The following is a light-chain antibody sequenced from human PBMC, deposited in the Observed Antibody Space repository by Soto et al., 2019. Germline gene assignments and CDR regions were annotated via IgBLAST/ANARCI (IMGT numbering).Light chain of an antibody. CDR2: GAS. Sequence: EIVMTQSPATLSVSPGERATLSCRASQSVRSNLAWYQQKPGQAPRLLIYGASTRATGIPARFSGSGSGTEFTLTISTLQSEDFAVYYCQQYNNWPWTFGQGTQGGYQ. V-gene: IGKV3-15*01. CDR1: QSVRSN. J-gene: IGKJ1*01. CDR3: QQYNNWPWT.